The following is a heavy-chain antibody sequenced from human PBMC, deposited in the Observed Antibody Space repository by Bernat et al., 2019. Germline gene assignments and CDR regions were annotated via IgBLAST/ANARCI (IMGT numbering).Heavy chain of an antibody. CDR3: AKSATGTTFGSHY. CDR2: ISGNGIDT. Sequence: EVQLMESGGGLVQPGGSLRLSCAASGFTFSNHAMNWVRQAPGKGLEWVSGISGNGIDTYSADSVKGRFTSSRDNSKNTMYLQLNSLRAEDTAVYYCAKSATGTTFGSHYWGQGTLVTVSS. V-gene: IGHV3-23*01. CDR1: GFTFSNHA. D-gene: IGHD1-7*01. J-gene: IGHJ4*02.